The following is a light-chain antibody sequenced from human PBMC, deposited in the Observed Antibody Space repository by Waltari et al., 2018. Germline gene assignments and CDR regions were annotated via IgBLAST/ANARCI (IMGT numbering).Light chain of an antibody. J-gene: IGKJ1*01. CDR3: QQTFITPWT. Sequence: DIQMTKSPSSLSASVGERVTIACRPSQGVTSRLNWYQQKPGRAPKLLISNTSTLQNGVPSRFSGSGSGTDFTLTITSLHPEDFASYSCQQTFITPWTFGPGTKVDI. CDR2: NTS. V-gene: IGKV1-39*01. CDR1: QGVTSR.